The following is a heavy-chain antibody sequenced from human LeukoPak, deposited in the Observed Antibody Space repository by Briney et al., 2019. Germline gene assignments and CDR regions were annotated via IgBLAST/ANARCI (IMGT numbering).Heavy chain of an antibody. J-gene: IGHJ6*03. Sequence: PSETLSLTCTVSGGSISSHYWTWIRQSPVKGLEWIGDISNSGSTSNNPSLKSRVNISIDTSKNQFSLKLSSVTAADTAGYYCGRDALVGYFSYYYMDVWGKGTTVTVSS. CDR3: GRDALVGYFSYYYMDV. D-gene: IGHD2-15*01. CDR2: ISNSGST. CDR1: GGSISSHY. V-gene: IGHV4-59*11.